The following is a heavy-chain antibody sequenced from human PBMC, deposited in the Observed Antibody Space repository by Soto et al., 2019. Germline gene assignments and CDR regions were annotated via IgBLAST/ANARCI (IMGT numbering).Heavy chain of an antibody. V-gene: IGHV4-31*03. CDR3: ARDSLRFSPLSSYYGMDV. CDR1: GGSISSGDYS. CDR2: IFHSGST. D-gene: IGHD3-3*01. J-gene: IGHJ6*02. Sequence: QVQLQESGPGLVKPSQTLSLTCTVSGGSISSGDYSWSWIRQHPGKGLEWIGYIFHSGSTRYNPSLKSRVSMSLGTSKNQLSLRLTSVTAADTAVYYCARDSLRFSPLSSYYGMDVWGQGTTVSVSS.